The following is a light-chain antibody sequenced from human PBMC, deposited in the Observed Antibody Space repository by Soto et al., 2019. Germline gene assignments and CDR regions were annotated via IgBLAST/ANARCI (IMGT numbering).Light chain of an antibody. J-gene: IGKJ4*01. CDR2: EAS. V-gene: IGKV3-11*01. CDR1: QTVRSS. Sequence: EIVLTQSPATLSLSPGERVTLSCRASQTVRSSLAWYQQKPGQAPRLIIYEASNRATGIPARFSGSGSGTDFTLTISSLEPEDFGVYYCQQYGNAPLAFGGGTRV. CDR3: QQYGNAPLA.